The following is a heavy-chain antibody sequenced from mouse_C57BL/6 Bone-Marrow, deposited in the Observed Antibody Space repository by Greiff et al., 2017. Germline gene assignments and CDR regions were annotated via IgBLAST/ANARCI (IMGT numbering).Heavy chain of an antibody. J-gene: IGHJ3*01. D-gene: IGHD1-1*01. CDR2: IDPENGDT. CDR3: TTDDGSSYWFAY. V-gene: IGHV14-4*01. CDR1: GFNIKDDY. Sequence: VQLQQSGAELVRPGASVKLSCTASGFNIKDDYMHWVKQRPEQGLEWIGWIDPENGDTEYTSKFQGKATITADTSSNTAYLQLSSLTSEDTAVYYCTTDDGSSYWFAYWGRGTLVTVSA.